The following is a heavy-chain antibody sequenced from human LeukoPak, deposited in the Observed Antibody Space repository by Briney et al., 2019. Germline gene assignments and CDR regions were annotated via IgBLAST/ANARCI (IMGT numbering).Heavy chain of an antibody. V-gene: IGHV3-7*01. CDR1: GFTFSSYW. D-gene: IGHD6-6*01. CDR3: ARDGEYSSSSAAFDI. J-gene: IGHJ3*02. Sequence: GGSLRLSCAASGFTFSSYWMSWLRQAPGKGLEWVANIKQDGSEKYYVDSVKGRFTISRDNAKNSLYLQMNSLRAEDTAVYYCARDGEYSSSSAAFDIWGQGTMVTVSS. CDR2: IKQDGSEK.